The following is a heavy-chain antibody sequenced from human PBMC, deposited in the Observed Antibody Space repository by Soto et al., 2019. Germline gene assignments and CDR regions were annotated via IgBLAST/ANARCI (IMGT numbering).Heavy chain of an antibody. Sequence: QVQLQESGPGLVKPSETLSLTCTVSGGSISSYYWSWIRQPPGKGLEWIGYVYYSGSTNYNPSLKSRVTISVDTPKNQFSLKLSSVTAADTAVYYCASSYSSGWYRGVDYWGQGTLVTVSS. CDR1: GGSISSYY. V-gene: IGHV4-59*08. D-gene: IGHD6-19*01. CDR2: VYYSGST. J-gene: IGHJ4*02. CDR3: ASSYSSGWYRGVDY.